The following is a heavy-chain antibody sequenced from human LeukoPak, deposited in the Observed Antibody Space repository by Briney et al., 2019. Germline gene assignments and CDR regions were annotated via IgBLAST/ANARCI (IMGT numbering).Heavy chain of an antibody. D-gene: IGHD4-23*01. V-gene: IGHV3-49*03. CDR3: TTDYGGSSGVSG. CDR1: GFTFGDYA. J-gene: IGHJ4*02. Sequence: GGSLRLSCTASGFTFGDYAMSWFRQAPGKGLEWVGFIRSKAYGGTTEYAASVKGRFTISSDDSKRIAYLQMNSLKTEDTAVYYCTTDYGGSSGVSGWGQGTLVTVSS. CDR2: IRSKAYGGTT.